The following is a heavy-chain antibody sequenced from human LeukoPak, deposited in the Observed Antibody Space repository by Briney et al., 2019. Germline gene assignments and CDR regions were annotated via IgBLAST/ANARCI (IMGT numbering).Heavy chain of an antibody. V-gene: IGHV1-69*13. J-gene: IGHJ4*02. CDR1: GGTFSSYS. D-gene: IGHD5-18*01. Sequence: SVKVSCKASGGTFSSYSISWVRQAPGQGLEWMGGIIPIFGTANYAQKFQGRVTITADESTSTAYMELSSLRSEDTAVYYCARGGADGYSYGSLRYWGQGTLVTVSS. CDR2: IIPIFGTA. CDR3: ARGGADGYSYGSLRY.